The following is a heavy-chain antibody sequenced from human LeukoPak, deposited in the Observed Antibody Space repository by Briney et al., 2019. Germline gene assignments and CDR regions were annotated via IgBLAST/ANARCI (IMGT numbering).Heavy chain of an antibody. CDR2: ISYDGSNK. V-gene: IGHV3-30*03. J-gene: IGHJ4*02. CDR1: GFTFSSYG. Sequence: GGSLRLSCAASGFTFSSYGMHWVRQAPGKGLEWVAVISYDGSNKYYADSVKGRFTISRDNSKNTLYLQMNSLRAEDTAVYYCAREVTYYYDSSGYSDYWGQGTLVTVSS. D-gene: IGHD3-22*01. CDR3: AREVTYYYDSSGYSDY.